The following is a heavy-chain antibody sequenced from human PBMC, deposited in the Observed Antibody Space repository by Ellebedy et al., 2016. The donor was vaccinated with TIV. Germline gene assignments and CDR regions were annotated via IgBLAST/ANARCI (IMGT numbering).Heavy chain of an antibody. CDR2: IGHSDSYT. Sequence: GESLKISCKGSGYSFTTYWIGWVRQMPGKGLEWMGRIGHSDSYTNYSPSFRGHVTISADNSISTAYLQWSSLKASDTAIYYCARHHYDSASFDPWGQGTLVTVSS. CDR1: GYSFTTYW. CDR3: ARHHYDSASFDP. D-gene: IGHD3-22*01. J-gene: IGHJ5*02. V-gene: IGHV5-10-1*01.